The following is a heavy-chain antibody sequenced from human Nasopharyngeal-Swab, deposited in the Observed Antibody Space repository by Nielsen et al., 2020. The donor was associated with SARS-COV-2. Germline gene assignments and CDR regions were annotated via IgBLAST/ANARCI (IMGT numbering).Heavy chain of an antibody. Sequence: GESLKISCAASGFTFSSYAMSWVSQAPGKGLEWASIISGSGDTTYYADSVNDRFTISRDNSKNTLYLQMNSLRVEDTALYYCAKAPYLRGLDVWGQGTTVTVSS. V-gene: IGHV3-23*01. CDR2: ISGSGDTT. CDR1: GFTFSSYA. CDR3: AKAPYLRGLDV. D-gene: IGHD2-21*01. J-gene: IGHJ6*02.